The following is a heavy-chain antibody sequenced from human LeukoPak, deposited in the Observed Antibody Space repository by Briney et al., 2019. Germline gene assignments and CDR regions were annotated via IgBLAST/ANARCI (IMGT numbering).Heavy chain of an antibody. V-gene: IGHV4-59*01. Sequence: SETLSLTCTVSGDSISDYDWTWIRRPPGRGLEWIGFIHHTGSSNQNPSLKSRVTMSVDRPKNQFSLKLTSVTAADTAMYYCARGRWGDYWGQGTLVTVSS. CDR3: ARGRWGDY. D-gene: IGHD3-16*01. J-gene: IGHJ4*02. CDR1: GDSISDYD. CDR2: IHHTGSS.